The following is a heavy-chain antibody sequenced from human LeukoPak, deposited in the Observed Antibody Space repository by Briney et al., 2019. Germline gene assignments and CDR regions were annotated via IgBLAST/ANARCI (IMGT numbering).Heavy chain of an antibody. V-gene: IGHV4-30-4*08. D-gene: IGHD2-2*01. CDR3: ARVIVVVPATLERGGWFDP. CDR2: IYYSGST. Sequence: SQTPSLTCTVSGGSISSGDYYWSWIRQPPGRGLEWIGYIYYSGSTYYNPSLKSRVTISVDTSKNQFSLKLSSVTAADTAVYYCARVIVVVPATLERGGWFDPWGQGTLVTVSS. J-gene: IGHJ5*02. CDR1: GGSISSGDYY.